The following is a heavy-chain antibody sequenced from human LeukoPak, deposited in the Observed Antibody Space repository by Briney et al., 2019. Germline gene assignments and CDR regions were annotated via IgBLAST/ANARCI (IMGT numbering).Heavy chain of an antibody. D-gene: IGHD3-3*01. Sequence: ASVKVSCKASGYTFTGYYMHWVRQAPGQGLEWMGWINPNSGGTNYGQKFQGRVTMTRDTSISTAYMELSRLRSDDTAVYYCARENDFWSGYHQSWFDPWGQGTLVTVSS. CDR3: ARENDFWSGYHQSWFDP. V-gene: IGHV1-2*02. J-gene: IGHJ5*02. CDR2: INPNSGGT. CDR1: GYTFTGYY.